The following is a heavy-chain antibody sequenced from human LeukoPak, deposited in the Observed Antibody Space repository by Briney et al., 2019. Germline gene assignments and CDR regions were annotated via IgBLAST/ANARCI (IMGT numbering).Heavy chain of an antibody. CDR1: GFTFSSYA. V-gene: IGHV3-30-3*01. D-gene: IGHD1-1*01. J-gene: IGHJ6*02. Sequence: GGSLRLSCAASGFTFSSYAMHWVRQAPGKGLEWVAVISYDGSNKYYADSVKGRFTISRDNSKNTLYLQMNSLRAEDTAVYYCVRGGWNHAMDVWGRGTTVTVSS. CDR2: ISYDGSNK. CDR3: VRGGWNHAMDV.